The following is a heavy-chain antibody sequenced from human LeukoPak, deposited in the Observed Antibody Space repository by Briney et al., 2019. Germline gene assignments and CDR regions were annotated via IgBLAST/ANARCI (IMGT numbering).Heavy chain of an antibody. D-gene: IGHD4-17*01. CDR2: ISAYNGNT. V-gene: IGHV1-18*01. CDR1: GYTFTSYG. CDR3: ARVSSIYGDFAVDY. J-gene: IGHJ4*02. Sequence: ASVKVSCKASGYTFTSYGISWVRQAPGQGLEWMGWISAYNGNTNYAQKLQGRVTMTTDTSTSTAYMELSRLRSEDTAVYYCARVSSIYGDFAVDYWGQGTLVTVSS.